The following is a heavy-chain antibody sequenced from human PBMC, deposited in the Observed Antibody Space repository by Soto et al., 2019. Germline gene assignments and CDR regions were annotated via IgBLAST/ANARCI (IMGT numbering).Heavy chain of an antibody. CDR3: ARNKNYFLTGFVSWGEAYYSYYMNV. J-gene: IGHJ6*03. Sequence: ASVKVSCKASGYTFTGYYMHWVRQAPGQGLEWMGWINPNSGGTNYAQKFQGWVTMTRDTSISTAYMELSRLRSDDTAVYYCARNKNYFLTGFVSWGEAYYSYYMNVGGKGTTATVPS. CDR1: GYTFTGYY. CDR2: INPNSGGT. V-gene: IGHV1-2*04. D-gene: IGHD3-9*01.